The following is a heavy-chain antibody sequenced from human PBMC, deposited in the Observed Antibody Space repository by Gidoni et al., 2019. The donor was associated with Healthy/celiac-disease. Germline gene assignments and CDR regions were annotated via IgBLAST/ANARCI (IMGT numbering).Heavy chain of an antibody. CDR2: INHSGST. J-gene: IGHJ4*02. Sequence: QVQLQQWGAGLLKPSETLSLTCPAYGGSFSGYYWSWIRPPPGKGLEWIGEINHSGSTNYNPSLKSRVTISVDTSKNQFSLKLSSVTAADTAVYYCARGGRVYCGGDCYSIDYWGQGTLVTVSS. V-gene: IGHV4-34*01. CDR1: GGSFSGYY. CDR3: ARGGRVYCGGDCYSIDY. D-gene: IGHD2-21*02.